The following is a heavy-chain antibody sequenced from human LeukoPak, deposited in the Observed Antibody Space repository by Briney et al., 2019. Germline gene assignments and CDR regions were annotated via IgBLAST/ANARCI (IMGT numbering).Heavy chain of an antibody. Sequence: ASVKVSCKASGYTFTSYYMHWVRQAPGQGLEWRGIINPSSGGATYAQNFQGRVTVTRDTSTSTVYMELSSLRSEDTAVYYCARGYSSSWRDLFDYWGQGTLVTVSS. J-gene: IGHJ4*02. CDR2: INPSSGGA. CDR1: GYTFTSYY. CDR3: ARGYSSSWRDLFDY. V-gene: IGHV1-46*01. D-gene: IGHD6-13*01.